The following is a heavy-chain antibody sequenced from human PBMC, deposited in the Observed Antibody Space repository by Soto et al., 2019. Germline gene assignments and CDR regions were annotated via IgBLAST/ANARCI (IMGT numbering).Heavy chain of an antibody. J-gene: IGHJ5*01. Sequence: SETLSLTCAVYGGSFSGHSWTWIRQSPGKGLEWIGDINHSGRVNYSPSLKSRVTISLDTSKNQFSLTLSAVTAADTAMYYCSTRAYDTNGYYRFDPWVQGTLVTVSS. V-gene: IGHV4-34*01. CDR2: INHSGRV. CDR1: GGSFSGHS. D-gene: IGHD3-22*01. CDR3: STRAYDTNGYYRFDP.